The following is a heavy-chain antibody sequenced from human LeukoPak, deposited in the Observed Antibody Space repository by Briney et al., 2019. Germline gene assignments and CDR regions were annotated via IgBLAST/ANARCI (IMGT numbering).Heavy chain of an antibody. CDR1: GYIFTGHY. Sequence: ASVKVSFKASGYIFTGHYIHFLRQAPGQGPEWMGWINPNSGGTNYAQKFQGRVTMTRDTYISTAYLELSRLTSDDTAVYYCERDSGSYSFDYWGQGTLVTVSS. D-gene: IGHD1-26*01. V-gene: IGHV1-2*02. CDR2: INPNSGGT. CDR3: ERDSGSYSFDY. J-gene: IGHJ4*02.